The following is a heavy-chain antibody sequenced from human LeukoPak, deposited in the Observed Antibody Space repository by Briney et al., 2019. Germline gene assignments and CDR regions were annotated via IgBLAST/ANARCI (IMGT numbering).Heavy chain of an antibody. Sequence: GGSLRLSCAASGFTFSSYWMNWARQAPGKGLEWVASINHNGNVNYYVDSVKGRFTISRDNAKNSLYLQMSNLRAEDTAVYFCARGGCLDVWGQGATVTVSS. CDR1: GFTFSSYW. CDR2: INHNGNVN. V-gene: IGHV3-7*03. J-gene: IGHJ6*02. D-gene: IGHD3-16*01. CDR3: ARGGCLDV.